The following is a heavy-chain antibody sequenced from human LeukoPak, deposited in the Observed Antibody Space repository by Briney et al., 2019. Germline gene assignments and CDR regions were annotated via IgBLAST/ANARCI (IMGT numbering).Heavy chain of an antibody. J-gene: IGHJ4*02. D-gene: IGHD4/OR15-4a*01. CDR2: IRSRANNYET. CDR1: GFTFSGSA. V-gene: IGHV3-73*01. CDR3: SISHDYGDN. Sequence: GGSLRLSCAASGFTFSGSAMHWVRQASGKGLEWVGRIRSRANNYETAYAASVKGRFTISRDDSKNTAYLQMNSLKIEDTAVYYCSISHDYGDNWGQGTLVTVSS.